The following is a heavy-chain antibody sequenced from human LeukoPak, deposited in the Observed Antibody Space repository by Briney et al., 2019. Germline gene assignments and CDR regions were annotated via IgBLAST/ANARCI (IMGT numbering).Heavy chain of an antibody. J-gene: IGHJ4*02. CDR1: GFTFSSYW. D-gene: IGHD2-8*01. CDR3: ARVKMVGATHLDY. Sequence: GGSLRLSCAASGFTFSSYWMSWVRQAPGKGLEWVAHINQDGSEIYYVDSVKGRFTISRDNAKNSLYLQMNSLRAEDTAVYYCARVKMVGATHLDYWGQGTPVTVSS. CDR2: INQDGSEI. V-gene: IGHV3-7*01.